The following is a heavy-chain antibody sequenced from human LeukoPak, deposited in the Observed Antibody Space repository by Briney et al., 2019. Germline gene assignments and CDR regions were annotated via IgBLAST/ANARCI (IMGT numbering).Heavy chain of an antibody. D-gene: IGHD4-17*01. V-gene: IGHV1-24*01. CDR3: ATDISHDDGEYARGWFDS. Sequence: WASVKVSCKVSGYTRTELAIHWVRQAPGKGLEWMGGFDPEAGEAIYAQKFQGRVTMTEAISTHTAYMELSSLRSEDTALYYCATDISHDDGEYARGWFDSWGQGALVTVSS. CDR1: GYTRTELA. CDR2: FDPEAGEA. J-gene: IGHJ5*01.